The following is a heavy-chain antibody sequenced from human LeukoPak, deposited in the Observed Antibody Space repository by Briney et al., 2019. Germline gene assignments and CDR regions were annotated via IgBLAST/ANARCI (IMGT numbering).Heavy chain of an antibody. Sequence: GGSLRLSCAASGFTFSRYEMNWVCQAPGKGLEWVSYISSSGSTIYYADSVKGRFTISRDNAKNSLYLQMNSLRAEDTAVYFCARARIAAPLLDYWGQGTLVTVSS. V-gene: IGHV3-48*03. CDR2: ISSSGSTI. CDR1: GFTFSRYE. D-gene: IGHD6-13*01. J-gene: IGHJ4*02. CDR3: ARARIAAPLLDY.